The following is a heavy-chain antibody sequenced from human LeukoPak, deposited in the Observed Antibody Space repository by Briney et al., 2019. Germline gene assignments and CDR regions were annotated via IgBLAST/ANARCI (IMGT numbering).Heavy chain of an antibody. J-gene: IGHJ4*02. Sequence: ASVKVSCKASGYTFTGYYMHWVRQALGQGLEWMGWINPNSGGTNYAQKFQGRVTMTRDTSISTAYMELSRLRSDDTAVYYCARGYVWGSPTPFDYWGQGTLVTVSS. D-gene: IGHD3-16*01. CDR1: GYTFTGYY. V-gene: IGHV1-2*02. CDR3: ARGYVWGSPTPFDY. CDR2: INPNSGGT.